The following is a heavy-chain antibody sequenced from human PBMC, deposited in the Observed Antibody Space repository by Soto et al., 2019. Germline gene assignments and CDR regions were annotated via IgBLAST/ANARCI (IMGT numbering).Heavy chain of an antibody. CDR1: GFTFNTYT. D-gene: IGHD7-27*01. V-gene: IGHV3-21*01. CDR3: ARGVGIDY. J-gene: IGHJ4*02. CDR2: ISSANSYI. Sequence: GRSLRLSCSASGFTFNTYTMNWVRQAPGKGLEWVSSISSANSYIYYADSVKGRFTISRDNAENSLYLQMGSLRAEDTAVYYCARGVGIDYWGQGTLVTVSS.